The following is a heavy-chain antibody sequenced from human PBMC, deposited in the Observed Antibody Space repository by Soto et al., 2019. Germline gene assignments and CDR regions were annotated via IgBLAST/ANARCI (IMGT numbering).Heavy chain of an antibody. CDR2: IDRSGTTI. CDR1: GLTFSNYE. Sequence: GCLRLSFAACGLTFSNYEMNWFRQAPGKGLEWISYIDRSGTTIHYADSVKGRFTISRDNAKNSMYLQMNSLRVDDTAVYYCVGDGDGGCCSSWFVPWGQGTLVTVSS. V-gene: IGHV3-48*03. J-gene: IGHJ5*02. D-gene: IGHD2-15*01. CDR3: VGDGDGGCCSSWFVP.